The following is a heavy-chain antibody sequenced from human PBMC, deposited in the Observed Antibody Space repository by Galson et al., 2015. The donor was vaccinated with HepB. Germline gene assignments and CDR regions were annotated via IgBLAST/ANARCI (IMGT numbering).Heavy chain of an antibody. CDR2: ISFNSGSI. D-gene: IGHD2-2*01. CDR1: GFTLDDYA. V-gene: IGHV3-9*01. Sequence: SLRLSCAASGFTLDDYAMHWVRQVPGKGLEWVSGISFNSGSIDYADSVEGRFTISRDNAKNSLYLQMNSMRPEDTALYHCAKDTTLVVVPTGYFDLWGRGTLVTVST. CDR3: AKDTTLVVVPTGYFDL. J-gene: IGHJ2*01.